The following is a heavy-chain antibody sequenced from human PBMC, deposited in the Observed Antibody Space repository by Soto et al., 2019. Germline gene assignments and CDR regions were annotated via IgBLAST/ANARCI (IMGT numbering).Heavy chain of an antibody. D-gene: IGHD3-22*01. CDR2: INAGNGNT. Sequence: GASVKVSCKASGYTFTSYAMHWVRQAPGQRLEWMGWINAGNGNTKYSQKFQGRVTITRDTSASTAYMELSSLRSEDTAVYYCASSTYYYDSSGYYNPLLFAYRGQGTLVTVSS. J-gene: IGHJ4*02. V-gene: IGHV1-3*01. CDR3: ASSTYYYDSSGYYNPLLFAY. CDR1: GYTFTSYA.